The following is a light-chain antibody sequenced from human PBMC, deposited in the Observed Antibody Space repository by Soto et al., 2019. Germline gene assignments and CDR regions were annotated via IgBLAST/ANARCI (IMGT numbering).Light chain of an antibody. CDR2: KAS. Sequence: IQMTQSPSTLSASVGDTVTITCRASHTISRWMAWYQHKPGKAPKLLIYKASSLESGVPSRFSGSGSGTEFTLTIRSLQPDYFATYYCQQYNSGFGQGTKVEVK. V-gene: IGKV1-5*03. J-gene: IGKJ1*01. CDR3: QQYNSG. CDR1: HTISRW.